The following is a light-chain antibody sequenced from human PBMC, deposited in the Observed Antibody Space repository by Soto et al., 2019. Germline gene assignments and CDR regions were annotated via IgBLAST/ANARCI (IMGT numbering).Light chain of an antibody. Sequence: ESVLTQSPGTLCLSPGERATLSCRASQSVTNRYFAWYQQRPGQAPRLLIYGISNRATGIPDRFSGSGSGTDFTLTISRLKHEDFVVYCCQQYSSLPHTFGQGTKVDIK. CDR1: QSVTNRY. CDR3: QQYSSLPHT. CDR2: GIS. V-gene: IGKV3-20*01. J-gene: IGKJ2*01.